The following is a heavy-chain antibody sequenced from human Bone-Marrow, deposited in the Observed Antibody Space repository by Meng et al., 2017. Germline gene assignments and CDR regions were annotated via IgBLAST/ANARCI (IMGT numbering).Heavy chain of an antibody. V-gene: IGHV1-2*06. CDR1: GYTFTAYW. D-gene: IGHD6-13*01. CDR3: VRDEDISAAGKLFGDY. J-gene: IGHJ4*02. CDR2: IDPRSGDT. Sequence: QVALWEVGAEVKNPGASVKVSCKPSGYTFTAYWLHWVRQAPGQGLDWMGRIDPRSGDTQYAQKFQGRVTMTRDTSISTTYMELSRLRSDDTAVYYCVRDEDISAAGKLFGDYWGQGTLVTVSS.